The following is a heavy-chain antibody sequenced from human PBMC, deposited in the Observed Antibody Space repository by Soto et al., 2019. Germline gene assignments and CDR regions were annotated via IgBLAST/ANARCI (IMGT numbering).Heavy chain of an antibody. Sequence: QVQLVQSGAEGKKPGSSVKVSCKASGRTFSSYSINWVRQVPGQGLEGMGEIIPIFGTANYARKFQGRVRITADESTSTAYMVLISLRSEDTAVFYCARDGGRHSGGIDYCGQGTLVTVSS. CDR2: IIPIFGTA. CDR3: ARDGGRHSGGIDY. V-gene: IGHV1-69*01. D-gene: IGHD1-26*01. J-gene: IGHJ4*02. CDR1: GRTFSSYS.